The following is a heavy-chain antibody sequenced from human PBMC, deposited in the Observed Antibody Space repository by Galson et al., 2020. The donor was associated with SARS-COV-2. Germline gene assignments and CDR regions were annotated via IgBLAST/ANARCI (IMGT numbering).Heavy chain of an antibody. Sequence: ASVKVSCKVSGYTLTELSMHWVRQAPGKGLEWMGGFDPEDGETIYAQKFQGRVTMTADTSTDTAYMELSSLRSEDTAVYYCATAIAVAGKGGDYYYYYGMDVWGQGTTVTVSS. D-gene: IGHD6-19*01. J-gene: IGHJ6*02. CDR3: ATAIAVAGKGGDYYYYYGMDV. CDR2: FDPEDGET. V-gene: IGHV1-24*01. CDR1: GYTLTELS.